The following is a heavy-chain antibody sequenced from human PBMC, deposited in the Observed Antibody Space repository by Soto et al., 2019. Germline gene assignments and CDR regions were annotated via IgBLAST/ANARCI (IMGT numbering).Heavy chain of an antibody. Sequence: QVQLQQWGAGLLKPSETLSLTCAVYGGSFSGYYWSWIRQPPGKGLEWIGEINHSGSTNYNPSLKSRVTISVDTSKNQFSLKLSSVTAADTAVYYCARGSSTGIDYWGQGTLVTVSS. D-gene: IGHD4-4*01. CDR2: INHSGST. V-gene: IGHV4-34*01. J-gene: IGHJ4*02. CDR1: GGSFSGYY. CDR3: ARGSSTGIDY.